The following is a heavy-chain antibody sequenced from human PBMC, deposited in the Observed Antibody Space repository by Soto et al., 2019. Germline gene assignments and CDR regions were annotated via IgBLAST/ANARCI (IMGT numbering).Heavy chain of an antibody. Sequence: QVQLVQSGAEVKKPGASVKVSCKASGYTFTSYYMHWVRQAPGQGLEWMGIMNPSAGSTRYAQKFQGRVTMTRDTSTSTVYMEVRSLRSEDTAVCYCASLRATGFDYWGQGTLVTVS. J-gene: IGHJ4*02. CDR1: GYTFTSYY. V-gene: IGHV1-46*03. CDR2: MNPSAGST. D-gene: IGHD7-27*01. CDR3: ASLRATGFDY.